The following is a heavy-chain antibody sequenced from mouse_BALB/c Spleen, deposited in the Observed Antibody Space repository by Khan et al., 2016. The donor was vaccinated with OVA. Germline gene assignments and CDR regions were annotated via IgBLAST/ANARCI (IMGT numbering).Heavy chain of an antibody. V-gene: IGHV5-4*02. J-gene: IGHJ3*01. D-gene: IGHD2-13*01. CDR2: ISDGGSYT. CDR3: IRGYYGDPFAY. CDR1: GFTFSDYY. Sequence: EVELVESGGGLVKPGGSLTLSCAASGFTFSDYYMYWVRQTPEKRLEWVATISDGGSYTYYPDSVKGRFTISRDDAENNLDLQMSSLKSEDTAMYYCIRGYYGDPFAYWGQGTLVTVSA.